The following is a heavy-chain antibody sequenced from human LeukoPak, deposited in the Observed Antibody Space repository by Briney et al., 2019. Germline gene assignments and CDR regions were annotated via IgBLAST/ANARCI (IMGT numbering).Heavy chain of an antibody. Sequence: PGGSLRLSCAASGFTFSTYAVNWVRQAPGKGLEWVSAISSSGGTTYYADSVKGRFSISRDNSKNTLYLRMNSLRAEDTAIYYCARHLSIAARPDFDYWGQGTLVTVSS. D-gene: IGHD6-6*01. CDR1: GFTFSTYA. J-gene: IGHJ4*02. V-gene: IGHV3-23*01. CDR2: ISSSGGTT. CDR3: ARHLSIAARPDFDY.